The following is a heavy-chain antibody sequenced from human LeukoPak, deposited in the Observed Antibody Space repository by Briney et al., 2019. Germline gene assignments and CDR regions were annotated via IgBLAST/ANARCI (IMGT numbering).Heavy chain of an antibody. D-gene: IGHD6-19*01. J-gene: IGHJ4*02. Sequence: GGSLRLSCAASGFTVSSNYMSWVRQGPGKGLECVSVISNDGDTYYADSVKGRFTISRDTSKNTVSLQMNSLRAEDTAVYYCARDKTTGGWYEFDYWGQGTLVTVSS. CDR1: GFTVSSNY. CDR2: ISNDGDT. CDR3: ARDKTTGGWYEFDY. V-gene: IGHV3-53*01.